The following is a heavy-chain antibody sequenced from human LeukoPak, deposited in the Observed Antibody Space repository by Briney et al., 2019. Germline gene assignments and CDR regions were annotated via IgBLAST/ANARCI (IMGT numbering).Heavy chain of an antibody. J-gene: IGHJ4*02. Sequence: GGSLRLSCAASGFTFSSYGMHWVRQAPGKGLEWVAVISYDGSNKYYADSVKGRFTISRDNSKNTLYLQMNSLRAEDTAVYYCANDYGDYAAGYWGQGTLVTVSS. CDR2: ISYDGSNK. D-gene: IGHD4-17*01. V-gene: IGHV3-30*18. CDR1: GFTFSSYG. CDR3: ANDYGDYAAGY.